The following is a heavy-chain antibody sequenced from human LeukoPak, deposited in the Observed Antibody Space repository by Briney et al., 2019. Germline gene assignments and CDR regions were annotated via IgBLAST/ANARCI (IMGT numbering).Heavy chain of an antibody. D-gene: IGHD7-27*01. CDR2: ISPYNGNT. V-gene: IGHV1-18*01. J-gene: IGHJ4*02. Sequence: ASVKVSCKASGYTFTSYGISWVRQAPGQGLEWMGWISPYNGNTNYAQNLQGRVTMATDTSTSTAYMELRSLRSDDTAVYYCARDLHPGVLFGYWGQGTLVTVSS. CDR1: GYTFTSYG. CDR3: ARDLHPGVLFGY.